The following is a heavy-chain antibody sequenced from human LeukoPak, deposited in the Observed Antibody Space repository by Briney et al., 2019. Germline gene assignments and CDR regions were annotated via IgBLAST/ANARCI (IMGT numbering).Heavy chain of an antibody. V-gene: IGHV4-31*03. D-gene: IGHD4-17*01. CDR3: ARGGTTVRTSGAFDI. CDR1: GDSIGSGIYY. J-gene: IGHJ3*02. CDR2: VSYSGST. Sequence: SETLSLTCTVSGDSIGSGIYYWSWIRQHPGKGLEWIGYVSYSGSTYYNPPLKSRVTISVDMSKNQFSLNLNSVTAADTAVYYCARGGTTVRTSGAFDIWGQGTMVTVSS.